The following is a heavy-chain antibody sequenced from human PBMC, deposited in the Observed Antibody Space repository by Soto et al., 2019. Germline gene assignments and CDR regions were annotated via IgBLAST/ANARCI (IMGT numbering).Heavy chain of an antibody. Sequence: PLETLSLTCTVSGGSISSYYWSWIRQPPGKGLEWIGYIYYSGSTNYNPSLKSRVTISVDTSKNQFSLKLSSVTAADTAVYYCARDRWLPFDYWGQGTLVTVSS. CDR2: IYYSGST. J-gene: IGHJ4*02. D-gene: IGHD6-19*01. CDR1: GGSISSYY. CDR3: ARDRWLPFDY. V-gene: IGHV4-59*01.